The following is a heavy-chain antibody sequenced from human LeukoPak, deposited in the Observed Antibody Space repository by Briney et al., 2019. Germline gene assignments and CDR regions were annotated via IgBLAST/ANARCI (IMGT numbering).Heavy chain of an antibody. CDR2: IYSRGST. V-gene: IGHV4-4*07. D-gene: IGHD3-10*01. CDR3: ARDSGTTGEVKFDP. Sequence: SETLSLTCTVSGGSISSYYLSWIRQPAGKGLEWIGRIYSRGSTYNPSLKSRVTMSADTSRNHVSLTLNSVTAADTAAYYCARDSGTTGEVKFDPWGQGTLVTVSS. CDR1: GGSISSYY. J-gene: IGHJ5*02.